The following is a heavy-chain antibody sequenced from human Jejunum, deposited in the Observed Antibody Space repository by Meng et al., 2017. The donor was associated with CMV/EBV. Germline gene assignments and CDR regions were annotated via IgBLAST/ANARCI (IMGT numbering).Heavy chain of an antibody. CDR1: GYTFTGYY. CDR3: ATLYSGYSKGVY. CDR2: INPNSGGT. V-gene: IGHV1-2*02. Sequence: SCKTSGYTFTGYYMHWGRQAPGQGLGWMGWINPNSGGTNYAQKFQGRVNMTRDTSISTAYMELSRLRSDDTAIYYCATLYSGYSKGVYWGQGTLVTVSS. D-gene: IGHD5-12*01. J-gene: IGHJ4*02.